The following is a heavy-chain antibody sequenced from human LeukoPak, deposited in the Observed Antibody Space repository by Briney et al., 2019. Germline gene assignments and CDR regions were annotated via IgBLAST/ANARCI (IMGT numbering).Heavy chain of an antibody. CDR1: GFTFSSYS. CDR3: AIPGVGARMYYFDH. Sequence: GGSLRLSCAASGFTFSSYSMNWVRQAPGKGLEWVSSISTSSIYIYYADSVNGRFTISRDNAKNSLYLQMNSLRAEDTAVYYCAIPGVGARMYYFDHWGQGTLVTVSS. V-gene: IGHV3-21*01. D-gene: IGHD2-15*01. J-gene: IGHJ4*02. CDR2: ISTSSIYI.